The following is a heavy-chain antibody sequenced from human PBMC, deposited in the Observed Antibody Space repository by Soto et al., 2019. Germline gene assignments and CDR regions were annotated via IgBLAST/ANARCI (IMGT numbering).Heavy chain of an antibody. CDR3: ARDLGPMTTVVTPDY. CDR1: GFTFDIYA. D-gene: IGHD4-17*01. V-gene: IGHV3-23*01. J-gene: IGHJ4*02. CDR2: IWYDGGST. Sequence: PGGSLRLSCAASGFTFDIYAMSWVRLAPGRGLEWVASIWYDGGSTYFADSVKGRFTISRDNSKNTLYLQMNSLRAEDTAVYYCARDLGPMTTVVTPDYWGQGTLVTVSS.